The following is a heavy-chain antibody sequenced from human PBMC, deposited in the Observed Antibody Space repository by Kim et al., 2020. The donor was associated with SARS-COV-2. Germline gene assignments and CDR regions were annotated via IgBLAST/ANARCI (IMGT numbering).Heavy chain of an antibody. J-gene: IGHJ6*02. CDR1: GFTLGDYA. CDR2: ISRSGGSI. CDR3: AKPLHYYDSGSYYKPMDV. D-gene: IGHD3-10*01. Sequence: GGSLRLSCAASGFTLGDYAIHWVRQAPGKGLEWVSGISRSGGSIGYADSVKGRFTISRDNAKSSLYLQMNSLRAEDTALYYCAKPLHYYDSGSYYKPMDVWGQGTTVTVSS. V-gene: IGHV3-9*01.